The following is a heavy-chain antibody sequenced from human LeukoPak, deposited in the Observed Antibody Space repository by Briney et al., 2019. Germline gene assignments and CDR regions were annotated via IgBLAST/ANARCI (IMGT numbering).Heavy chain of an antibody. J-gene: IGHJ4*02. CDR1: GYSFTSYW. D-gene: IGHD6-19*01. CDR3: ARQGVSISGWPNGGDY. V-gene: IGHV5-51*01. Sequence: GESLKISCKGSGYSFTSYWIAWVRQMPGKGLEWVGISYPGDFDTRYSPSFQGQVTISADKSISTAYLQWNSLKASDTAMYYCARQGVSISGWPNGGDYWGQGTLVTVSS. CDR2: SYPGDFDT.